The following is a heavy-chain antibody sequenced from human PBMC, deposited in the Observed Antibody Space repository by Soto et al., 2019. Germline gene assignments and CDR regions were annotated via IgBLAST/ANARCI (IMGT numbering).Heavy chain of an antibody. V-gene: IGHV1-69*06. Sequence: QVQLVQSGSEVKKPGSSVKVSCKASGGTFSDFALSWLRQAPGRGLEWMGGIIPMIGATNNAQKLKGRLTITADKSTGTVYMELNSLRSDDTAVYYCARYWSAGTLYGAFDIWGQGTEVTVSP. CDR1: GGTFSDFA. D-gene: IGHD2-15*01. J-gene: IGHJ3*02. CDR2: IIPMIGAT. CDR3: ARYWSAGTLYGAFDI.